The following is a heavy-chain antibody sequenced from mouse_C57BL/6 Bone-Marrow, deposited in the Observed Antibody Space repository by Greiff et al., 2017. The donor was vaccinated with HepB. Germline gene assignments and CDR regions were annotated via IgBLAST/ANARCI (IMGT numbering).Heavy chain of an antibody. J-gene: IGHJ4*01. CDR1: GFTFSDYY. CDR3: ARGYYYGSSYDYYAMDY. V-gene: IGHV5-16*01. CDR2: INYDGSST. Sequence: EVKLMESEGGLVQPGSSMKLSCTASGFTFSDYYMAWVRQVPEKGLEWVANINYDGSSTYYLDSLKSRFIISRDNAKNILYLQMSSLKSEDTATYYCARGYYYGSSYDYYAMDYWGQGTSVTVSS. D-gene: IGHD1-1*01.